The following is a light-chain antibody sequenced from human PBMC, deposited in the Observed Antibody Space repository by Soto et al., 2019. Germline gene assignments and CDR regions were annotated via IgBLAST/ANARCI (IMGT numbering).Light chain of an antibody. CDR2: EDN. CDR3: NSYGGTNNYVV. Sequence: NFMLTQPHSVSASPGETITISCTRSSGGIASTYVQWYQVRPGSAPITVIYEDNQRPSGVPVRFSGSIDTSSNSASLTISGLRAEDEADYFCNSYGGTNNYVVFGGGTKVTVL. CDR1: SGGIASTY. V-gene: IGLV6-57*04. J-gene: IGLJ2*01.